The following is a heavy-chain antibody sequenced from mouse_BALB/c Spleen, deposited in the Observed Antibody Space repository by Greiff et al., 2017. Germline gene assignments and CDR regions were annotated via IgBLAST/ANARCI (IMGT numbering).Heavy chain of an antibody. CDR3: ARSYYGSSYGFDY. J-gene: IGHJ2*01. D-gene: IGHD1-1*01. CDR2: ISSGSSTI. V-gene: IGHV5-17*02. Sequence: DVKLVESGGGLVQPGGSRKLSCAASGFTFSSFGMHWVRQAPEKGLEWVAYISSGSSTIYYADTVKGRFTISRDNPKNTLFLQMTSLRSEDTAMYYCARSYYGSSYGFDYWGQGTTLTVSS. CDR1: GFTFSSFG.